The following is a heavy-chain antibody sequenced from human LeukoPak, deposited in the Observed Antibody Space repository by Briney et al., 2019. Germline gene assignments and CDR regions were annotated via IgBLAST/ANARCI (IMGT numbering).Heavy chain of an antibody. CDR2: MSHGGSDT. J-gene: IGHJ4*02. CDR3: ARGTLGYGYSGYFDC. CDR1: GYIITSDW. D-gene: IGHD5-12*01. V-gene: IGHV5-51*01. Sequence: GAPPQTCSNGSGYIITSDWIAWGRHKPGEGVEWMGIMSHGGSDTKYNPSLQGQVTISADTSINPASLQRSSLAASDTAMYYWARGTLGYGYSGYFDCWGQGTLVTVSS.